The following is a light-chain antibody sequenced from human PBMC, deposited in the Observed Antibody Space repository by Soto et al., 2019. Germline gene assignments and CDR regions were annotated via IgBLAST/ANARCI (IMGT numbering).Light chain of an antibody. Sequence: QSVLTQPPSVSGAPGQRVTISCTGSSSNIGAGYDVHWYQQLPGTAPKLLIYGNSNRPSGVPDRCSGSKSGTSASLAITGLQAEDEADYYCQSYDSSLSGYVVFGRGTKVTVL. J-gene: IGLJ2*01. V-gene: IGLV1-40*01. CDR3: QSYDSSLSGYVV. CDR2: GNS. CDR1: SSNIGAGYD.